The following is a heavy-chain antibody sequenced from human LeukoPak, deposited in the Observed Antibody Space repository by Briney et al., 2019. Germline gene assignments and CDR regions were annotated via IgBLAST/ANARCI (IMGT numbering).Heavy chain of an antibody. J-gene: IGHJ2*01. V-gene: IGHV1-58*02. CDR3: AAGLVKRSSRGWGSWYFDL. CDR2: IVVGSGNT. D-gene: IGHD6-19*01. CDR1: GFTFTSSA. Sequence: GASVKVSCKASGFTFTSSAMQWVRQARGQRLEWIGWIVVGSGNTNYAQKFQERVTITRDMSTSTAYMELSSLRSEDTAVYYCAAGLVKRSSRGWGSWYFDLWGRGTLVTVSS.